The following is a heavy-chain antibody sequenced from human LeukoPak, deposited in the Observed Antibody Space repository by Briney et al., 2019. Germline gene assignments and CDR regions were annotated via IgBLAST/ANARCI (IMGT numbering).Heavy chain of an antibody. CDR3: ARDEGYCSGGSCYRAEFFQH. D-gene: IGHD2-15*01. Sequence: SETLSLTCTVSGGSVSSGSYYWSWIRQPPGKGLEWIGYIYYSGTTNDNPSLQSRVTISVDTSKNQFSLKLSSVTAADTAVYYCARDEGYCSGGSCYRAEFFQHWGQGTLVTVSS. CDR2: IYYSGTT. V-gene: IGHV4-61*01. J-gene: IGHJ1*01. CDR1: GGSVSSGSYY.